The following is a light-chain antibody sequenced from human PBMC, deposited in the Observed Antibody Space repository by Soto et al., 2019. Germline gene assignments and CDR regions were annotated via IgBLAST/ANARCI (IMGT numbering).Light chain of an antibody. Sequence: QSALTQPRSVSGSPGQSVTISCTGTNSDVSCYNYVSWYQQHPGKAPKLMIYDVTKRPSGVPDRFFGSKSGNTASLTISGLQAEDDADYYCCSYAGSYTVFGGGTKLTVL. CDR1: NSDVSCYNY. V-gene: IGLV2-11*01. CDR3: CSYAGSYTV. J-gene: IGLJ3*02. CDR2: DVT.